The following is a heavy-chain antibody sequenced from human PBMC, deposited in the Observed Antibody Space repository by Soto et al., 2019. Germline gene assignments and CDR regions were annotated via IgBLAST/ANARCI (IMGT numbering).Heavy chain of an antibody. J-gene: IGHJ4*02. CDR1: GGYFSGYY. CDR3: ARVILRLQGVVDY. Sequence: SEPLSLTCAVYGGYFSGYYWRWIRHHPGKGLEWIGEINHSGSTNYNPSLKSRVTISVDTSKNQFSLKLSSVTAADTAVYYCARVILRLQGVVDYWGQGTLVTVSS. CDR2: INHSGST. V-gene: IGHV4-34*01. D-gene: IGHD4-4*01.